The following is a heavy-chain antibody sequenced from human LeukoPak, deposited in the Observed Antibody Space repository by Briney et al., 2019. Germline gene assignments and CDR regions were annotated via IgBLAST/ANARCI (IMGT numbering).Heavy chain of an antibody. CDR1: GFTFSTSW. Sequence: GGSLRLSCAASGFTFSTSWMHWVRQAPGKGLMWLSRINFDGTSTSYAASVKGRFTISRDNAKNTLYLQMTSLRVEDTAIYYCVRDGDVYNFDHWGQGTLVTVSS. CDR2: INFDGTST. V-gene: IGHV3-74*01. CDR3: VRDGDVYNFDH. J-gene: IGHJ5*02. D-gene: IGHD5-24*01.